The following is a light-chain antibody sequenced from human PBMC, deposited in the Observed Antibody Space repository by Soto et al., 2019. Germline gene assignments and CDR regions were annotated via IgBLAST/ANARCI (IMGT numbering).Light chain of an antibody. CDR3: QQYNNWPYT. Sequence: ETVMTQSPATLSVSPGERATLSCRASESVSSNLAWYQQKPGQAPRLLIHGASTRAADIPASFSGSGSGTEFTLTISSLQSEDFAVYYCQQYNNWPYTFGQGTKLEIK. V-gene: IGKV3-15*01. CDR2: GAS. CDR1: ESVSSN. J-gene: IGKJ2*01.